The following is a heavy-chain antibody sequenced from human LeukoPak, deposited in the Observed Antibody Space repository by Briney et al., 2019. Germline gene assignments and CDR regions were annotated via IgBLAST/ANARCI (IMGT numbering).Heavy chain of an antibody. Sequence: GGSLRLSCAASGFTFAIHAMTWVRQAPGKGLEWVSGISGDGASTHYAESVKGQFTISRDNSQNTLFLQMNSLRVEDTAIYYCAKDSYVSGKPLHTFDVWGQGTMVTVSS. CDR2: ISGDGAST. V-gene: IGHV3-23*01. J-gene: IGHJ3*01. D-gene: IGHD3-10*01. CDR3: AKDSYVSGKPLHTFDV. CDR1: GFTFAIHA.